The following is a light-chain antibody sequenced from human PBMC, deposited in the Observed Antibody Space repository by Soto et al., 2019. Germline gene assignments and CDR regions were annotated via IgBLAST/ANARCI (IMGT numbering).Light chain of an antibody. V-gene: IGKV1-27*01. Sequence: IQMTQSPSSLSASAGDRVTITCRASQGIRNYVAWYQQKPGKVPSLLIYHTSTLQSGVPPRFSGSGSGTDFTLTISSLQPEDVATYYCQEYDTAPLTFGGGTQVEIK. J-gene: IGKJ4*01. CDR2: HTS. CDR1: QGIRNY. CDR3: QEYDTAPLT.